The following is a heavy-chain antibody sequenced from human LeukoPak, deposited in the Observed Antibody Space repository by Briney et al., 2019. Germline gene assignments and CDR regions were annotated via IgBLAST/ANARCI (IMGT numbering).Heavy chain of an antibody. V-gene: IGHV3-43D*03. CDR1: GFTFDDYA. CDR3: AKDRGVVVIDDYFDY. CDR2: ISWDGGST. D-gene: IGHD3-22*01. Sequence: SGGSLRLSCAASGFTFDDYAMHWVRQAPGKGLEWVSLISWDGGSTYYADSVKGRFTISRDNSKNSLYLQMNSLRAEDTALYYCAKDRGVVVIDDYFDYWGQGTLVTVSS. J-gene: IGHJ4*02.